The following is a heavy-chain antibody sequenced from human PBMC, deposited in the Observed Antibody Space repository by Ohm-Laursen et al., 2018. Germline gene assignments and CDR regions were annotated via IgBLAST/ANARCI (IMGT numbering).Heavy chain of an antibody. CDR1: GGSISGYF. Sequence: TLSLTCTVSGGSISGYFWSWIRQPPGKALEWLARIDWDDDKFYTTSLKTRLTISKDTSKNQVVLTMTNVDPVDTATYYCARTSIEASATAFDYWGQGTLVTVSS. V-gene: IGHV2-70*16. D-gene: IGHD6-13*01. CDR3: ARTSIEASATAFDY. CDR2: IDWDDDK. J-gene: IGHJ4*02.